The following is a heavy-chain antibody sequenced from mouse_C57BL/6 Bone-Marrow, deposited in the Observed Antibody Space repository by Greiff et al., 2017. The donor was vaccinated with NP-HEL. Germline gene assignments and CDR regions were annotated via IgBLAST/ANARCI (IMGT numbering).Heavy chain of an antibody. CDR3: ARDLLLGY. Sequence: EVMLVESGGGLVKPGGSLKLSCAASGFTFSSYAMSWVRQTPEKRLEWVATISDGGGYTYYPDNVKGRFTISRDNAKNNLYLQMSHLKSEDTAMYYCARDLLLGYWGQGTTLTVSS. J-gene: IGHJ2*01. CDR1: GFTFSSYA. CDR2: ISDGGGYT. V-gene: IGHV5-4*01. D-gene: IGHD1-1*01.